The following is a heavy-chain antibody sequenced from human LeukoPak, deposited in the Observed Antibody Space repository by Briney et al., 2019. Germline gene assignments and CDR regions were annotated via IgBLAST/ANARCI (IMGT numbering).Heavy chain of an antibody. J-gene: IGHJ5*02. CDR2: IYYSGST. CDR1: GGSISSYY. V-gene: IGHV4-59*08. D-gene: IGHD4-17*01. Sequence: SETLSLTCTVSGGSISSYYWCWIRQPPGKGLEWIGYIYYSGSTNYNLSLKSRVTISVDTSKNQFSLKLSSVTAADTAVYYCARPGDYGDYGTWGQGTLVTVSS. CDR3: ARPGDYGDYGT.